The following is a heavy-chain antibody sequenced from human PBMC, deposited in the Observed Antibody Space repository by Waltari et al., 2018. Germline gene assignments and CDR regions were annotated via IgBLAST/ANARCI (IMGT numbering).Heavy chain of an antibody. V-gene: IGHV4-34*01. CDR2: INHSGST. Sequence: QVQLQQWGAGLLKPSETLSLTCAVYGGSFSGYYWRWIRQPPGKGLELIGEINHSGSTNYNPSLKGRVTISVDTSKNQFSLKLSSVTAADTAVYYCARGPPPPHWNYRRYFDYWGQGTLVTVSS. D-gene: IGHD1-7*01. J-gene: IGHJ4*02. CDR3: ARGPPPPHWNYRRYFDY. CDR1: GGSFSGYY.